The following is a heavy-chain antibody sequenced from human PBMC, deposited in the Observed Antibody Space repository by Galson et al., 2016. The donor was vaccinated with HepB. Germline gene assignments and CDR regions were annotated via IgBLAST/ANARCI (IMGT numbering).Heavy chain of an antibody. CDR3: ARGPSYYSGMDV. CDR1: GFTFSSYY. J-gene: IGHJ6*02. V-gene: IGHV3-74*01. CDR2: IYRDENST. Sequence: SLRLSCAASGFTFSSYYMHWVRQAPGKGLVWVSRIYRDENSTSYADYVKGRFTISRDNAKNTLYLQMNSLRAEDTAVYYCARGPSYYSGMDVWGQGTTVTVSS.